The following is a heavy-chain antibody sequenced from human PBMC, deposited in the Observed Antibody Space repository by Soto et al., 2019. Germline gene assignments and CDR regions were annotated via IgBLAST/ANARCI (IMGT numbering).Heavy chain of an antibody. D-gene: IGHD3-3*01. V-gene: IGHV4-4*07. CDR2: VYTTGKV. CDR3: AREVVKGVLACYVMDI. Sequence: QVQLQESGPGLVKPSETLSLTCTVSGGSISNYYWSWIRQPAGKGLEWMGRVYTTGKVDHNPSLQSRVTMSVDTSRNQFSLRLRSVAVADTAVYFCAREVVKGVLACYVMDIWGQGTTVIVSS. CDR1: GGSISNYY. J-gene: IGHJ6*02.